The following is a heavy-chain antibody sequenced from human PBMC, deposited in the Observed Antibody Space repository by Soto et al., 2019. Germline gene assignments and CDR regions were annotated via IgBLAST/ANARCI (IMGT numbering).Heavy chain of an antibody. CDR1: GLTLTTYT. J-gene: IGHJ4*02. V-gene: IGHV3-23*01. CDR2: ITGRSGGP. D-gene: IGHD5-12*01. CDR3: AKARYSTTDCYVPDY. Sequence: PGGSLRLSCVASGLTLTTYTVSWFRQAPGKGLEWVSVITGRSGGPSYADSVQGRFSIYRDNPRNMLYLQMNSLRVEDTATYYCAKARYSTTDCYVPDYWGQGTVVTVSS.